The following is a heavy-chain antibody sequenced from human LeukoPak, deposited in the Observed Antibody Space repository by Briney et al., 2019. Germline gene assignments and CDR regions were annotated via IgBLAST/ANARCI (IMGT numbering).Heavy chain of an antibody. CDR1: GGSISSSSYY. CDR3: ASVPLGWLFGGDY. Sequence: SETLSLTCTVSGGSISSSSYYWGWIRQPPGKGLEWIGSFYYNGSTYYNPSLKSRVTISVDTSKDHFSLKLRSVTAADTAVYYCASVPLGWLFGGDYWGQGTLVTVSS. D-gene: IGHD3-3*01. J-gene: IGHJ4*02. V-gene: IGHV4-39*01. CDR2: FYYNGST.